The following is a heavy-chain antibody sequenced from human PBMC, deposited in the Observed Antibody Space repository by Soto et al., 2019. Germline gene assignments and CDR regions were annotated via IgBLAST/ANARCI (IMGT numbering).Heavy chain of an antibody. D-gene: IGHD1-26*01. V-gene: IGHV1-69*06. CDR1: GGTFSSYA. J-gene: IGHJ4*02. CDR3: ARYSGSYHWPHLDY. CDR2: IIPIFGTA. Sequence: SVKVSCKASGGTFSSYAISWVRQAPGQGLEWMGGIIPIFGTANYAQKFQGRVTITADKSTSTAYMELSSLRSEDTAVYYCARYSGSYHWPHLDYWGQGTLVTSPQ.